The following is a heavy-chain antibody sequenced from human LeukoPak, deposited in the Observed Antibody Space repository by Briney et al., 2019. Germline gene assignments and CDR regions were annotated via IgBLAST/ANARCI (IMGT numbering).Heavy chain of an antibody. CDR1: EFTVTNAW. Sequence: GGSLRLSCAGSEFTVTNAWMSWVRQAPGKGLEWGGRINSKIDGGTTEYAAPGKGRFTISRDDLKNTLYLHMNSLRSEPTAVYFCSADTQRRYSRLWPFDYWGRRTQVTVSA. J-gene: IGHJ4*02. CDR3: SADTQRRYSRLWPFDY. CDR2: INSKIDGGTT. V-gene: IGHV3-15*01. D-gene: IGHD5-12*01.